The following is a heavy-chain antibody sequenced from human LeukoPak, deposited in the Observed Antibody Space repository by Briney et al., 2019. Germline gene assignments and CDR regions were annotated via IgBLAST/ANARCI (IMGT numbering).Heavy chain of an antibody. CDR3: ARGENRGYCSGGSCYLNWFDP. Sequence: ASVKVSCKASGGTFSSYAISWVRQAPGQGLEWMGGIIPIFGTANYAQKFQGRVTITTDESTGTAYMELSSLRSEDTAVYYCARGENRGYCSGGSCYLNWFDPWGQGTLVTVSS. CDR1: GGTFSSYA. V-gene: IGHV1-69*05. CDR2: IIPIFGTA. D-gene: IGHD2-15*01. J-gene: IGHJ5*02.